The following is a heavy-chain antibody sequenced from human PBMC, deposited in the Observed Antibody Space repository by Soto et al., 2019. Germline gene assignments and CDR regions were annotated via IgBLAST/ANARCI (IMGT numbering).Heavy chain of an antibody. CDR3: AKDGYGNNDGDDLHI. V-gene: IGHV1-18*04. Sequence: QGQLVQSGAEVKKPGASVKVSCKASGYTFTSFGITWVRQAPGQGLEWMGWISTYNGKANYAQKLQGRVTVTRDTSTNTAYVELRSLRSDDTAVYYCAKDGYGNNDGDDLHIWGQGTMVTVSS. D-gene: IGHD4-4*01. CDR2: ISTYNGKA. CDR1: GYTFTSFG. J-gene: IGHJ3*02.